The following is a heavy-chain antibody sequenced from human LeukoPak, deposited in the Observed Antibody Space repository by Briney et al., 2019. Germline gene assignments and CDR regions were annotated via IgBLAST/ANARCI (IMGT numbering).Heavy chain of an antibody. CDR1: GGSISSYY. V-gene: IGHV4-4*07. CDR2: IYSSGST. Sequence: SGTLSLTCTVAGGSISSYYWSWVRQPAGKGLEWIGRIYSSGSTNYNPSLKSRFTMSVETSKTQFSLKLNSVTAADTAIYYCARVLYDSSGYSHFDYWGQGTLVTVSS. D-gene: IGHD3-22*01. J-gene: IGHJ4*02. CDR3: ARVLYDSSGYSHFDY.